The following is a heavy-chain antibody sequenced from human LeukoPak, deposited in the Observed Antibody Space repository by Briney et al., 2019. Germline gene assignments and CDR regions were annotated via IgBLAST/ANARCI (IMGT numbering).Heavy chain of an antibody. CDR3: ASDLGYCSSTSCYEKYYGMDV. V-gene: IGHV1-18*01. J-gene: IGHJ6*02. CDR2: ISAYNGNT. Sequence: ASVKVSCKASGYTFTSYGISWARQAPGQGLEWMGWISAYNGNTNYAQKLQGRVTMTTDTSTSTAYMELRSLRSDDTAVYYCASDLGYCSSTSCYEKYYGMDVWGQGTTVTVSS. CDR1: GYTFTSYG. D-gene: IGHD2-2*01.